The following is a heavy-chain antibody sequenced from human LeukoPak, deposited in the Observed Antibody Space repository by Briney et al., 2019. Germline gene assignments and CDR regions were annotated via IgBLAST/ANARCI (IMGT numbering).Heavy chain of an antibody. CDR1: GFTFSSYW. J-gene: IGHJ4*02. V-gene: IGHV3-7*01. Sequence: PRGSLRLSCAASGFTFSSYWMSWVRQAPGKGLEWVANIKQDGSEKYYVDSVKGRFTISRDNAKNSLYLQMNSLRAEDTAVYYWARLDTAMVTFDYWGQGTLVTVSS. D-gene: IGHD5-18*01. CDR2: IKQDGSEK. CDR3: ARLDTAMVTFDY.